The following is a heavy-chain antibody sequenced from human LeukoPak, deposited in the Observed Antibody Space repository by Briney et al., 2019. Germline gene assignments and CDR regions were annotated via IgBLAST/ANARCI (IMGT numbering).Heavy chain of an antibody. CDR1: GFTVSSNY. Sequence: GGSLRLSCAASGFTVSSNYMSWVRQAPGKGLEWVSLLHSGGSTYYADSVKGRFTISRDNSKDTLYLQMNSLRAEDTAVYYCARRERRGYTYGRGTLDIWGQGTMVTVSS. V-gene: IGHV3-66*01. J-gene: IGHJ3*02. CDR2: LHSGGST. D-gene: IGHD5-18*01. CDR3: ARRERRGYTYGRGTLDI.